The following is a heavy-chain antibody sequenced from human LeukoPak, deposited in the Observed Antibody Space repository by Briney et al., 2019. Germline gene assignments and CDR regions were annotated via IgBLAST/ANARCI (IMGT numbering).Heavy chain of an antibody. D-gene: IGHD1-26*01. Sequence: SVKVSCKASGGTFSSYAISWVRQAPGQGLEWMGGIIPIFGTANYAQKFQGRVTITTDESTSTAYMELSSLRSEDTAVYYCARAKIVGATARAFDIWGQGTMVTVSS. CDR3: ARAKIVGATARAFDI. CDR1: GGTFSSYA. CDR2: IIPIFGTA. J-gene: IGHJ3*02. V-gene: IGHV1-69*05.